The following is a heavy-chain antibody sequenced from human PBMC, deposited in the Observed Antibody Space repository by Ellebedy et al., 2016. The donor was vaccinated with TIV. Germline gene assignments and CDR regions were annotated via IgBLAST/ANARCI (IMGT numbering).Heavy chain of an antibody. CDR2: ITWDDDK. J-gene: IGHJ3*02. D-gene: IGHD6-6*01. V-gene: IGHV2-70*11. CDR1: GFSLSTTGMC. CDR3: ARTIPYSSSSQYRYDAFDI. Sequence: SGPTLVKPTQTLKLTCTFSGFSLSTTGMCVSWIRQPPGKALEWLARITWDDDKYYSTSLKTRLTISKDTSKNQVVLTMTNMDPVDTATYYCARTIPYSSSSQYRYDAFDIWGQGTMVTVSS.